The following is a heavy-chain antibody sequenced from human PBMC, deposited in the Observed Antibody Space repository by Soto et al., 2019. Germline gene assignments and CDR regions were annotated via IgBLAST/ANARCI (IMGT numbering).Heavy chain of an antibody. J-gene: IGHJ6*02. Sequence: XSVKVSCEASGYNFNTYYMQWVRQAPGQGLEWMGTINPSGGRTAYAQKLQGRLTMTRDTSTGTVYMELRSLTSEDTAVYYCARPAATTFLYYQNGLDVWGQGTTVTVSS. D-gene: IGHD4-4*01. CDR3: ARPAATTFLYYQNGLDV. CDR2: INPSGGRT. CDR1: GYNFNTYY. V-gene: IGHV1-46*02.